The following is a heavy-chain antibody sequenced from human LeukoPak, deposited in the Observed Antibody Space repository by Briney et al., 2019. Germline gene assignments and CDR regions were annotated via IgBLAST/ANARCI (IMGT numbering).Heavy chain of an antibody. D-gene: IGHD7-27*01. Sequence: GGSLRLSCAASGFTFSSYSMNWVRQAPGKGLEWVSYISSSSSTIYYADSVKGRFTISRDNAKNSLYLQMNSLRAEDTAIYYCAKTGDRDYWGRGTLVTVSS. CDR2: ISSSSSTI. CDR1: GFTFSSYS. V-gene: IGHV3-48*01. J-gene: IGHJ4*02. CDR3: AKTGDRDY.